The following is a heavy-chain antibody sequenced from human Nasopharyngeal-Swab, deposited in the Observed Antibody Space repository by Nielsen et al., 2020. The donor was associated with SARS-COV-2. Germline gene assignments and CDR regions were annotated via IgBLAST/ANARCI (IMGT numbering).Heavy chain of an antibody. J-gene: IGHJ4*02. CDR2: ISSSSSTI. V-gene: IGHV3-48*02. CDR3: ASPSSPGGY. Sequence: VLQAPGKGLEWVSYISSSSSTIYYADSVKGRFTTSSDNAKNSLYLQMNSLRDEDTAVYYCASPSSPGGYWGQGTLVTVSS. D-gene: IGHD6-6*01.